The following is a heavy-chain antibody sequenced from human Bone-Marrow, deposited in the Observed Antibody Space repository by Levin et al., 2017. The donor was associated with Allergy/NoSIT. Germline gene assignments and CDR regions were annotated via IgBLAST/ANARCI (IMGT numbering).Heavy chain of an antibody. CDR3: ARVGDYGSNWFDP. CDR2: ISYDGSNK. CDR1: GFTFSSYA. J-gene: IGHJ5*02. V-gene: IGHV3-30*04. Sequence: GGSLRLSCAASGFTFSSYAMHWVRQAPGKGLEWVAVISYDGSNKYYADSVKGRFTISRDNSKNTLYLQMNSLRAEDTAVYYCARVGDYGSNWFDPWGQGTLVTVSS. D-gene: IGHD3-10*01.